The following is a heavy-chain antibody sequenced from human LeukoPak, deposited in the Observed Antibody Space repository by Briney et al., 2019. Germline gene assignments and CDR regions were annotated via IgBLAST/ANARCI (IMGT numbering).Heavy chain of an antibody. CDR2: IWYDGSNK. CDR3: ARGLHYYGSGSYYKIGYYYYGMDV. J-gene: IGHJ6*02. Sequence: PGRSLRLSCAASGFTFSSYGMHWVRQAPGKGLEWVAVIWYDGSNKYYADSVKGRFTISRDNSKNALYLQMNSLRAEDTAVYYCARGLHYYGSGSYYKIGYYYYGMDVWGQGTTVTVSS. D-gene: IGHD3-10*01. V-gene: IGHV3-33*01. CDR1: GFTFSSYG.